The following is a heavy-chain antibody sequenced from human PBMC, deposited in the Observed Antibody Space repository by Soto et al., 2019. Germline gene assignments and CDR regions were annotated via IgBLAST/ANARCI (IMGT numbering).Heavy chain of an antibody. Sequence: GGSLRLSCAASGFTVSSNYMSWVRQAPGKGLEWVSVIYSGGSTYYADSVKGRFTISRHNSKNTLYLQMNSLRAEDTAVYYWARDSFGGWGSGSYYNYYGMDVWGQGTTVTVSS. D-gene: IGHD3-10*01. J-gene: IGHJ6*02. CDR1: GFTVSSNY. V-gene: IGHV3-66*01. CDR3: ARDSFGGWGSGSYYNYYGMDV. CDR2: IYSGGST.